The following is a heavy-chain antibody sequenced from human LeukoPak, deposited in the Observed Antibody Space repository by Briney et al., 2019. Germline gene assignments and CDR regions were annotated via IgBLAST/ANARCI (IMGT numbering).Heavy chain of an antibody. Sequence: ASVKVSCKASGYTFTGYYMHWVRQAPGQGLEWMGWINPNSGGTNYAQKFQGRVTMTRDTSISTAYMELSRLRSDDTAVYYCATGSDIVATIDAFDIWGQGTMVTVSS. V-gene: IGHV1-2*02. CDR2: INPNSGGT. D-gene: IGHD5-12*01. J-gene: IGHJ3*02. CDR1: GYTFTGYY. CDR3: ATGSDIVATIDAFDI.